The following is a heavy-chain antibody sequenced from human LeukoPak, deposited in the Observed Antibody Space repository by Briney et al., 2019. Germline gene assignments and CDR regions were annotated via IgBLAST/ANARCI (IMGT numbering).Heavy chain of an antibody. D-gene: IGHD2-15*01. V-gene: IGHV3-21*01. J-gene: IGHJ1*01. Sequence: PGGSLRLSCAASGFTFSSYSMNWVRQAPGRGLEWVSSISSSSSYIYYADSVKARFTISRDNAKNSLYLQMNSLRAEDTAVYYCARDSPRRCSGGSCYANFQHWGQGTLVTVSS. CDR2: ISSSSSYI. CDR1: GFTFSSYS. CDR3: ARDSPRRCSGGSCYANFQH.